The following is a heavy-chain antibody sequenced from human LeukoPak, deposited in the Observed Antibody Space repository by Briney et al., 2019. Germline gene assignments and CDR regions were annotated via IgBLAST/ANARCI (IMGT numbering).Heavy chain of an antibody. D-gene: IGHD3-9*01. Sequence: KPSETLSLTCTVSGGSISSYYWSWIRQPPGKGLEWIGYIYYSGSTNYNPSLKSRVTISVDTSKNQFSLKLSSVTAADTAVYYCARGHGYFDRMVGYWGQGTLVTVSS. CDR1: GGSISSYY. J-gene: IGHJ4*02. CDR3: ARGHGYFDRMVGY. CDR2: IYYSGST. V-gene: IGHV4-59*01.